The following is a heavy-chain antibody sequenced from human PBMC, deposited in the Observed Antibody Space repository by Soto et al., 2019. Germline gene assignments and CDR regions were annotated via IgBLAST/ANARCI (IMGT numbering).Heavy chain of an antibody. CDR2: INAGNGNT. V-gene: IGHV1-3*01. Sequence: QVQLVQSGAEVKKPGASVKVSCKASGYTFTSYAMHWVRQAPGQRLEWMGWINAGNGNTKYSQKFQGRVTSTRDTSASTAYMELSSLRSEDTVVYYCARAPYNWNPGWFDPWGQGTLVTVSS. J-gene: IGHJ5*02. D-gene: IGHD1-20*01. CDR1: GYTFTSYA. CDR3: ARAPYNWNPGWFDP.